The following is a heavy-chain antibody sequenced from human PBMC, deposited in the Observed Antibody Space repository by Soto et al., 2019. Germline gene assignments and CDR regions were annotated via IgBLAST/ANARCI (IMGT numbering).Heavy chain of an antibody. D-gene: IGHD6-13*01. CDR1: GFTFSSYG. J-gene: IGHJ2*01. CDR2: ISYDGSNK. V-gene: IGHV3-30*18. Sequence: QVQLVESGGGVVQPGRSLRLSCAASGFTFSSYGMHWVRQAPGKGLEWVAVISYDGSNKYYADSVKGRFTISRDNSKNTLYLQMNSLRAEVTAVYYCAKDAIAAAGASVFGWYFDLWGRGTLVTVSS. CDR3: AKDAIAAAGASVFGWYFDL.